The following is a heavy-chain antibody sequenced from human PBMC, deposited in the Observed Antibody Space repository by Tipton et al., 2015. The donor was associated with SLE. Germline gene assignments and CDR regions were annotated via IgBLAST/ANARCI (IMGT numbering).Heavy chain of an antibody. J-gene: IGHJ4*02. V-gene: IGHV4-61*01. Sequence: TLSLTCTVSGGPVSSGSYYWSWIRQPPGKGLEWIGYIYYSGSTNYNPSLKSRVTISVDTSKNQFSLKLSSVTAADTAVYYCARKSHDSSGYYDYWGQGTLVTVSS. CDR3: ARKSHDSSGYYDY. CDR2: IYYSGST. CDR1: GGPVSSGSYY. D-gene: IGHD3-22*01.